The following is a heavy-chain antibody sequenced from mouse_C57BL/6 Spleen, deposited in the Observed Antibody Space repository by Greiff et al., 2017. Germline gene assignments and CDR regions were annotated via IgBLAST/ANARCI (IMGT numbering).Heavy chain of an antibody. Sequence: QVQLKESGPELVKPGASVKISCTASGYAFSSSWMNWVKQRPGKGLEWIGRIYPGDGDTNYNGKFKGKATLTADKSSSTAYMQLSSLTSEDSAVYFCASTTLFDYWGQGTTLTVSS. CDR3: ASTTLFDY. J-gene: IGHJ2*01. CDR1: GYAFSSSW. CDR2: IYPGDGDT. D-gene: IGHD2-1*01. V-gene: IGHV1-82*01.